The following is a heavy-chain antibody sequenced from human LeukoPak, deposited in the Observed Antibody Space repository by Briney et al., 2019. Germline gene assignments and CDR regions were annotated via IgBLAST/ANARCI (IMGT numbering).Heavy chain of an antibody. CDR1: GFTFSSYS. Sequence: GGSLRLSCAASGFTFSSYSMNWVRQAPGKGLEWVAVISYDGSNKYYADSVKGRFTISRDNSKNTLYLQMNSLRAEDTAVYYCAKELHLGYSYGFDYWGQGTLVTVSS. J-gene: IGHJ4*02. V-gene: IGHV3-30*18. CDR2: ISYDGSNK. CDR3: AKELHLGYSYGFDY. D-gene: IGHD5-18*01.